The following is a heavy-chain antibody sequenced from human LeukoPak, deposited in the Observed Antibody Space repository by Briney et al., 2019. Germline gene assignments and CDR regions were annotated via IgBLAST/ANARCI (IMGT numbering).Heavy chain of an antibody. J-gene: IGHJ4*02. CDR2: IKQEGGEI. Sequence: GGCLRLSCAASGFTLSGDWMRWVRHTPGKGVEGGANIKQEGGEIRYVDSVKGRFTISRDNVKNSVYLQMNSLRVEDTGVYYCARLGSSWDFFDFWGQGTLVTVSS. CDR1: GFTLSGDW. D-gene: IGHD6-13*01. V-gene: IGHV3-7*01. CDR3: ARLGSSWDFFDF.